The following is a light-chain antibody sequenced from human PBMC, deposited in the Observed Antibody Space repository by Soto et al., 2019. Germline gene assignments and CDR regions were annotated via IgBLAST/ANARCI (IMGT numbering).Light chain of an antibody. CDR1: STNIGRNT. V-gene: IGLV1-44*01. CDR2: SNS. J-gene: IGLJ2*01. Sequence: QSVLTQTPSASGTPGQRVSISCSGSSTNIGRNTVIWYQQVLGTTPKVLIYSNSQQPSGVPDRFSGSKSGTSASLAISGLQSDDEADYYCAGWDDSLNGVVFGGGTKLTVL. CDR3: AGWDDSLNGVV.